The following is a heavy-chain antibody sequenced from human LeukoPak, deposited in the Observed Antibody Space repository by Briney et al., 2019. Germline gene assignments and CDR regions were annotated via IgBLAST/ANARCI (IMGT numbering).Heavy chain of an antibody. CDR3: ARRYYYDGHYYFDY. J-gene: IGHJ4*02. CDR1: GFTFSNCW. Sequence: AGGSLRLSCAASGFTFSNCWMSWVRQAAGKGLEWVATITQDGSGKYYVDSVKGRFTISRDNAKNSLYLQMNSLRAEDTAVYYCARRYYYDGHYYFDYWGEGTLVTVSS. CDR2: ITQDGSGK. V-gene: IGHV3-7*05. D-gene: IGHD3-22*01.